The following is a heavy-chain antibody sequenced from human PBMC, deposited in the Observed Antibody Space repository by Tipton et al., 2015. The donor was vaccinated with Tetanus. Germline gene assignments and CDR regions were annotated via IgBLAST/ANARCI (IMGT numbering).Heavy chain of an antibody. J-gene: IGHJ4*02. CDR3: ARGASNYGYYLDY. Sequence: SLRLSCAASGFTLRRYGMHWVRQAPGKGLEWVAIIWFDGSKTYYADSVKGRFIVSRDNTKSMLYLQMNTLRAEDTAVYYCARGASNYGYYLDYWGQGTLVTVS. CDR1: GFTLRRYG. V-gene: IGHV3-33*01. CDR2: IWFDGSKT. D-gene: IGHD3-3*01.